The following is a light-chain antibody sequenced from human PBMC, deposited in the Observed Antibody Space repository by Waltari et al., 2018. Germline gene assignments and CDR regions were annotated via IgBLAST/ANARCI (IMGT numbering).Light chain of an antibody. CDR3: QQTYTSPWT. CDR2: GAS. Sequence: DVQMTQSPSSLSASVGDRVTITCRASQSVIDYLNWYQQKPGKAPELLIPGASNLQSGAPSRFSGSGSGTDFTLTISSLQPEDFATFYCQQTYTSPWTFGQGTKVEIK. CDR1: QSVIDY. J-gene: IGKJ1*01. V-gene: IGKV1-39*01.